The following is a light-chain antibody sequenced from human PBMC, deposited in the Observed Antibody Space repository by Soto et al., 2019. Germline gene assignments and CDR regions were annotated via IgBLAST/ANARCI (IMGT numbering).Light chain of an antibody. J-gene: IGLJ1*01. V-gene: IGLV2-14*03. CDR1: SSDVGSYNY. CDR2: DVS. CDR3: NSYTGSSTPYV. Sequence: QSVLTQPASVSGSPGQSITISCTGTSSDVGSYNYVSWYQQHPGKAPKLMIYDVSNRPSGVSNRFSGSKSGNTASLTISGLQAEDEAYYYCNSYTGSSTPYVFGTGPKVTV.